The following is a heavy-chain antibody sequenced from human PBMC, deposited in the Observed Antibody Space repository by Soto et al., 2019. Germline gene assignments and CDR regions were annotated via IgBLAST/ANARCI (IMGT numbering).Heavy chain of an antibody. V-gene: IGHV3-30*02. D-gene: IGHD5-18*01. CDR2: IWYDGSNK. J-gene: IGHJ6*02. CDR1: GFTFSSHG. CDR3: ASGYSYGPDYYYYGMDV. Sequence: GGSLRLSCAASGFTFSSHGMHWVRQAPGKGLEWVAIIWYDGSNKYYGDSVKGRFTISRDNSKNTLYLQMNSLRAEDTAVYYCASGYSYGPDYYYYGMDVWGQGTTVTVSS.